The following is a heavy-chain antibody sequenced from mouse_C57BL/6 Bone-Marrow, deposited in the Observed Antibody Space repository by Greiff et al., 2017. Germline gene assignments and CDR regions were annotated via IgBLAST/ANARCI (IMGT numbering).Heavy chain of an antibody. V-gene: IGHV1-26*01. CDR1: GYTFTDYY. Sequence: VQLQQSGPELVKPGASVKISCKASGYTFTDYYMNWVKQSHGKSLEWIGDINPNNGGTSYNQKFKGKATLTVDKSSSTAYMELRSLTSEDSAVYYCARFYFVWYFDVWGTGTTVTVSS. CDR2: INPNNGGT. CDR3: ARFYFVWYFDV. D-gene: IGHD1-1*01. J-gene: IGHJ1*03.